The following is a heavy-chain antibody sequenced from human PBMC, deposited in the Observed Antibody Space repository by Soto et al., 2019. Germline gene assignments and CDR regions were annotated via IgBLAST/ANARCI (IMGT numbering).Heavy chain of an antibody. D-gene: IGHD6-6*01. CDR3: AKDSGGYSSSPRDV. CDR1: GFTFSSYA. V-gene: IGHV3-23*01. CDR2: ISGSGGST. Sequence: PGASLSLYCAASGFTFSSYAMSWVRQAPGKGLEWVSAISGSGGSTYYADSVKGRFTISIDNSKNTLYLQMNSLRAEDTAVYYCAKDSGGYSSSPRDVWGQGTTVTVSS. J-gene: IGHJ6*02.